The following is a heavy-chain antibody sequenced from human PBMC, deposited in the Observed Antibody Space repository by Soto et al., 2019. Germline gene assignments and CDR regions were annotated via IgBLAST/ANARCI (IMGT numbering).Heavy chain of an antibody. CDR1: GYTFTGNY. CDR2: INPDSGDT. Sequence: LVQSGAEVKKPGASVKVSCKASGYTFTGNYIHRVRQAPGQGLEWMGWINPDSGDTTSAQKFQGRVTMTRDTSVTTAYMELSRLRSDDMGVYFCARDPRPPSGWLGFWEYGMDVWGQGTTVTVSS. J-gene: IGHJ6*02. CDR3: ARDPRPPSGWLGFWEYGMDV. V-gene: IGHV1-2*02. D-gene: IGHD3-3*01.